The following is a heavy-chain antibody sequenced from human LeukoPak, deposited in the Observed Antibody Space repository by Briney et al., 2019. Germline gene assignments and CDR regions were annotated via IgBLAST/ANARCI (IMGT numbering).Heavy chain of an antibody. Sequence: SETLSLTCTVSGGSISSYYWSWIRQPPGKGLEWIGYIYYSGSTNYNPSLKSRVTISVDTSKNQFSLKLSSVTAADTAVYYCAREQVGSYYDYWGQGVLVTVSS. CDR2: IYYSGST. J-gene: IGHJ4*02. CDR1: GGSISSYY. CDR3: AREQVGSYYDY. D-gene: IGHD1-26*01. V-gene: IGHV4-59*12.